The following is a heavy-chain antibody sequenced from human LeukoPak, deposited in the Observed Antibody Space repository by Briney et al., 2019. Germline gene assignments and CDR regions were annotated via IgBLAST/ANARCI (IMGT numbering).Heavy chain of an antibody. CDR2: ISAYNGNT. Sequence: ASVKVSCKASGYTFTSYGISWVRQAPGQGLEWMGWISAYNGNTNYAQKLQGRVTMTTDTSTSTAYMELRSLRSDDTAVYYCASSLGDYVPNDAFDIWGQGTMVTVSS. CDR3: ASSLGDYVPNDAFDI. CDR1: GYTFTSYG. D-gene: IGHD4-17*01. J-gene: IGHJ3*02. V-gene: IGHV1-18*01.